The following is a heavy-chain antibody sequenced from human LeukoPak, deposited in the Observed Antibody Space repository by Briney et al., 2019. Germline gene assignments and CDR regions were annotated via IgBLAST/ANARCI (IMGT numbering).Heavy chain of an antibody. CDR3: VKGAPMDY. CDR1: GFSFSSDW. V-gene: IGHV3-74*01. Sequence: PGGSLRLSCAASGFSFSSDWMYWVRQAPGKGLVWVSRINSDGDTEYSDDVTGGCTISRDNPKNTLYLQMNSLRAEDTAVYHCVKGAPMDYWGQGTLVTVSS. CDR2: INSDGDT. J-gene: IGHJ4*02.